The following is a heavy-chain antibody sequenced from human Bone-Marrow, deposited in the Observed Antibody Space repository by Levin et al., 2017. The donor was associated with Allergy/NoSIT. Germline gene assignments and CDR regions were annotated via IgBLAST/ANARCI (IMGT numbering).Heavy chain of an antibody. CDR3: ARETRFCSGGTCYGGGFDC. Sequence: SQTLSLTCTVPGDSISSRSYYWSWIRHHPGKGLESIGYIYYSGSTYYNPSLKSRVTISVDTAKNQFSLKLSSVTAADTAVYCCARETRFCSGGTCYGGGFDCWGQGTLVTVSS. CDR1: GDSISSRSYY. V-gene: IGHV4-31*03. D-gene: IGHD2-15*01. CDR2: IYYSGST. J-gene: IGHJ4*02.